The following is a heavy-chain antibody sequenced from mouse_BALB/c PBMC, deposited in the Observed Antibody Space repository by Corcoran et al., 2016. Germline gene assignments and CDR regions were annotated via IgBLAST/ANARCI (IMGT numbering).Heavy chain of an antibody. CDR1: GFNIKDTY. CDR2: IDPANGNT. D-gene: IGHD1-1*01. CDR3: ASTTVVAPMDY. Sequence: EVQLQQSGAELVKPGASVKLSCTASGFNIKDTYMHWVKQRPEQGLEWIGRIDPANGNTKYDPKFQGKATITADTSSNTAYLQLSSLTSEDTAVYYGASTTVVAPMDYWGQGTSVTVSS. J-gene: IGHJ4*01. V-gene: IGHV14-3*02.